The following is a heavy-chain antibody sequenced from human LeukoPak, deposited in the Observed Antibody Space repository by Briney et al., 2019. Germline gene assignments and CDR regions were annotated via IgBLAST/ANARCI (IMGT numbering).Heavy chain of an antibody. V-gene: IGHV4-34*01. CDR2: INHSGST. D-gene: IGHD2-2*01. J-gene: IGHJ4*02. Sequence: PSETLSLTCAVYGGSFSGYYWSWIRQPPGKGLEWIGEINHSGSTNYNPSLKSRVTISVDTSKNQFSLKLSSVTAADTAVYYCARHKDYQLGAFDYWGQGTLVTVSS. CDR3: ARHKDYQLGAFDY. CDR1: GGSFSGYY.